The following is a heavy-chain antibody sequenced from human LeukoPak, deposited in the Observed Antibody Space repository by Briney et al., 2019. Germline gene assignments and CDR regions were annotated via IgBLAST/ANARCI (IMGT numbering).Heavy chain of an antibody. V-gene: IGHV3-30*02. CDR2: IRYDGSNK. D-gene: IGHD6-19*01. Sequence: GGSLRLSCAASGFTFSSYGMHWVRQAPGKGLEWVAFIRYDGSNKYYADSVKRRFTISRDNSKNTLYLQMNSLRAEDTAVYYCAKGVAVAGDLDYWGQGTLVTVSS. J-gene: IGHJ4*02. CDR1: GFTFSSYG. CDR3: AKGVAVAGDLDY.